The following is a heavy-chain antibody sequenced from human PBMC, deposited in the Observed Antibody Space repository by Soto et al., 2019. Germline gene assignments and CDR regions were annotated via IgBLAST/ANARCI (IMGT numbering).Heavy chain of an antibody. D-gene: IGHD1-26*01. V-gene: IGHV4-31*03. CDR3: ARHSASWQWFDY. J-gene: IGHJ5*01. CDR2: IYYSGST. Sequence: QVQLQESGPGLVKPSQTLSLTCSVSGGSISSGGYYWSWIRQHPEKGLEWIGYIYYSGSTNYNPSLKSRGIISVDTSSNRFSLDLRSVTAADTAIYYCARHSASWQWFDYWGQGNLVTVSS. CDR1: GGSISSGGYY.